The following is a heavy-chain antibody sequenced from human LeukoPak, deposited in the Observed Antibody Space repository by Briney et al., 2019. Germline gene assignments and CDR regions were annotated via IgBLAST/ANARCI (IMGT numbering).Heavy chain of an antibody. V-gene: IGHV3-7*01. CDR1: GFTFSSYW. D-gene: IGHD4-17*01. CDR2: IKKDGSEK. CDR3: ARGKSNYGDYVDY. Sequence: GGSLRLSCAASGFTFSSYWMSWVRQAPGKGLEWVANIKKDGSEKYYVDSVKGRFTISRDNARNSLYLQMNSLRAEDTAVYYCARGKSNYGDYVDYWGQGTLVTVSS. J-gene: IGHJ4*02.